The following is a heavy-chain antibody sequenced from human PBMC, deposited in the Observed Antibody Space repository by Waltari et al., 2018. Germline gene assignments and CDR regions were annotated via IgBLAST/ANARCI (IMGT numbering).Heavy chain of an antibody. CDR3: AKDGYNRVFDY. V-gene: IGHV3-30*18. D-gene: IGHD5-12*01. CDR1: GFTFSSYG. Sequence: QVQLVESGGGVVQPGRSLRLSCAASGFTFSSYGMHWVRQAPGTGLGWVAGISDEGSNKYDADSVKGRFTISRDNSKNTLYLQMNSLRAEDTAVYYCAKDGYNRVFDYWGQGTLVTVSS. CDR2: ISDEGSNK. J-gene: IGHJ4*02.